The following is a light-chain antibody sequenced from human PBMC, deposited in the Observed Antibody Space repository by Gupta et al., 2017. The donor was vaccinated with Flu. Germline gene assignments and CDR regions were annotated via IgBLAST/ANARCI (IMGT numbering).Light chain of an antibody. CDR2: DVS. V-gene: IGLV2-14*03. J-gene: IGLJ2*01. CDR1: SSDVGGYNY. CDR3: SSYTPINTLVV. Sequence: SSDVGGYNYVAWYQHHPGKAPKFIIYDVSNRSSGVANRFSGSNFGNTASLTISWLQAEEGADYYGSSYTPINTLVVFAGGTKLTVL.